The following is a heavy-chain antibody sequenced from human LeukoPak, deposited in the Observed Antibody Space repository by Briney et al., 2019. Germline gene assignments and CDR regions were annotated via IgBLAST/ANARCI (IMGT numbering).Heavy chain of an antibody. D-gene: IGHD3-22*01. CDR3: ARDKYYDSSGYYLGYRDV. V-gene: IGHV3-21*01. CDR1: GFTFSSYS. J-gene: IGHJ6*03. CDR2: ISSSSSYI. Sequence: GGSLRLSCAASGFTFSSYSMNWVRQAPGKGLEWVSSISSSSSYIYYADSVKGRFTISRDNAKNSLYLQMNSLRAEDTAVYYCARDKYYDSSGYYLGYRDVWGKGTTVTVSS.